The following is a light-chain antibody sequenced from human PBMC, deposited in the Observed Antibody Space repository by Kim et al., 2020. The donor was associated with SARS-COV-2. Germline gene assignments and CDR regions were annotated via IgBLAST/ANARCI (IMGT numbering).Light chain of an antibody. V-gene: IGKV1-33*01. Sequence: DIQMTQSPSSLSASVGDRVTITCQASQDISNYLNWYQQKPGKAPKLLISETSNLETGVPSRFSGSGSGTDFTLTISSLQPEDFATYYCQQSNNLPLTFGGGTKVEIK. CDR3: QQSNNLPLT. CDR2: ETS. J-gene: IGKJ4*01. CDR1: QDISNY.